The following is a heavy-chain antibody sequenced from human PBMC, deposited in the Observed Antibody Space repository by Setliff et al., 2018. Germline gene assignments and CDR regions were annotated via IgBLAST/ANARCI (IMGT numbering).Heavy chain of an antibody. CDR3: AKVLGTTGYYYFDF. CDR2: ISAYNGNT. D-gene: IGHD3-9*01. J-gene: IGHJ4*02. Sequence: GASVKVSCKASGYTFTSYGISWVRQAPGQGLEWMGWISAYNGNTNYAQKLQGRVTMTTDGYKSTLYLDMSSLRSEDTAVYYCAKVLGTTGYYYFDFWGQGTLVTVSS. V-gene: IGHV1-18*01. CDR1: GYTFTSYG.